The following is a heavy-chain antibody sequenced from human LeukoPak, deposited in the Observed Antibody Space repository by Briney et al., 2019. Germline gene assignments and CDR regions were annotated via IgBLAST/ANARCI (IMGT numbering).Heavy chain of an antibody. CDR3: ARNTPISLIDY. CDR2: ISTSGSTI. CDR1: GFTFSSYS. D-gene: IGHD1/OR15-1a*01. Sequence: GGSLRLSCAASGFTFSSYSMNWVRQAPGKGLEWVSYISTSGSTIYYADSVKGRFTISRDNAKNSLYLQMNSLRAEDTAVYYCARNTPISLIDYWGQGTLVTVSS. J-gene: IGHJ4*02. V-gene: IGHV3-48*01.